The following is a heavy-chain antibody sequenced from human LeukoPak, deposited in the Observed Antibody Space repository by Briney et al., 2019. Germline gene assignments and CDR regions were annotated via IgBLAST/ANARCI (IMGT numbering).Heavy chain of an antibody. J-gene: IGHJ6*03. Sequence: PGGSLRLSCAASGFTFSSYWMSWVRQAPGKGLGWVANIKQDGSEKYYVDSVKGRFTISRDNAKNSLYLQMNSLRAEDTAVYYCARDSQWLGNYYYYYMDVWGKGTTVTVSS. D-gene: IGHD6-19*01. V-gene: IGHV3-7*01. CDR2: IKQDGSEK. CDR3: ARDSQWLGNYYYYYMDV. CDR1: GFTFSSYW.